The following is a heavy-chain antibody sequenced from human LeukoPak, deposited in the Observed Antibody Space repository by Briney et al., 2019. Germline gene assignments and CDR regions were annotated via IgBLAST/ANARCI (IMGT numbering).Heavy chain of an antibody. V-gene: IGHV1-2*06. CDR3: ARESRYSSSWSRRDY. CDR2: IDPDTGGT. J-gene: IGHJ4*02. D-gene: IGHD6-13*01. Sequence: ASVKVSCKAPEYTFTGYYMHWVRQAPGQGLEWMGRIDPDTGGTVYAQKFQGRVSMTRDTSVNTAYMDLSRLTSDDTAVYYCARESRYSSSWSRRDYWGQGTLVTVSS. CDR1: EYTFTGYY.